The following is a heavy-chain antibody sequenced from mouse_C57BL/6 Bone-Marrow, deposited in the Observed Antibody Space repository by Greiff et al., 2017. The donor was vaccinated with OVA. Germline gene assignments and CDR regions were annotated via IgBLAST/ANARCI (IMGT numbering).Heavy chain of an antibody. CDR2: IDPSDSYT. CDR1: GYTFTSYW. D-gene: IGHD2-4*01. J-gene: IGHJ4*01. Sequence: VQLQQSGAELVMPGASVKLSCKASGYTFTSYWMHWVKQRPGQGLEWIGEIDPSDSYTNYNQKFKGKSTLTVDESSSTAYMQLSSLTSEDSAFYYCARESDYDEAMDYWGQGTSVTVSS. CDR3: ARESDYDEAMDY. V-gene: IGHV1-69*01.